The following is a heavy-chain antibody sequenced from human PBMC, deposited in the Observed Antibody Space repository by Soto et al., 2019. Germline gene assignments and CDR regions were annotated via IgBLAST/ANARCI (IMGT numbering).Heavy chain of an antibody. CDR1: GYTFTGYY. J-gene: IGHJ5*01. Sequence: APVKVSGKASGYTFTGYYMHWVRQAPGQGVEWMGWINTNSGGINYAQKFQGWVTMTRDTCISTAYMKLSRGRSDATAVCCGARVPPFWSGSRWFVSRGQRTLGTVSS. V-gene: IGHV1-2*04. D-gene: IGHD3-3*01. CDR2: INTNSGGI. CDR3: ARVPPFWSGSRWFVS.